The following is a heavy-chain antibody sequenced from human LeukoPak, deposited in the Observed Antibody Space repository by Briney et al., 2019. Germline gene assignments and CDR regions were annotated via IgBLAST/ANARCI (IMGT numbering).Heavy chain of an antibody. CDR2: INWNGGST. J-gene: IGHJ3*02. CDR1: GFTFDDYG. Sequence: GGSLRLSCAASGFTFDDYGMSWVRQAPGKGLEWVSGINWNGGSTGYADSVKGRFTISRDNAKNSLYLQMNSLRSDDTAVYYCARAGYYDSSGYYGIDAFDIWGQGTMVTVSS. CDR3: ARAGYYDSSGYYGIDAFDI. D-gene: IGHD3-22*01. V-gene: IGHV3-20*04.